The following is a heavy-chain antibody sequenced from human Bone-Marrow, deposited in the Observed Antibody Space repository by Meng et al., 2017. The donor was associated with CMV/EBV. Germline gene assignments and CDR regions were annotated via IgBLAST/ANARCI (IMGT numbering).Heavy chain of an antibody. V-gene: IGHV3-72*01. CDR2: IRNKANSYTT. CDR1: GFTFSDHF. J-gene: IGHJ4*02. CDR3: TTGDYYDSSGEFG. Sequence: SGFTFSDHFMDWVRQAPGKGLEWVGRIRNKANSYTTEYGASVKGRFTISRDDSKNSVYLQMNSLKTEDTAVYYCTTGDYYDSSGEFGWGQGTLVTVSS. D-gene: IGHD3-22*01.